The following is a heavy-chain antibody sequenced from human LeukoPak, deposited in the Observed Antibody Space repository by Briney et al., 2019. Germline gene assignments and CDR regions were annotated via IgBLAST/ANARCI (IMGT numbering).Heavy chain of an antibody. CDR3: ARGPNKSDGGNSGSAWFDP. Sequence: ASVKVSCKASGYTFTTYDINWVRQATGQGLEWMGWMNPNSGNTGYAQKLQGRVTMTRNTSISTAYMELSSLRSEDTAVYYCARGPNKSDGGNSGSAWFDPWGQGTLVTVSS. D-gene: IGHD4-23*01. V-gene: IGHV1-8*01. CDR1: GYTFTTYD. J-gene: IGHJ5*02. CDR2: MNPNSGNT.